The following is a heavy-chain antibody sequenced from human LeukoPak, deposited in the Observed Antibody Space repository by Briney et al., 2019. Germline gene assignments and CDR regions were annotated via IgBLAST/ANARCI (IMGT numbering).Heavy chain of an antibody. V-gene: IGHV3-21*01. CDR2: ISSSSSYI. CDR1: GFTFTSYS. D-gene: IGHD3-22*01. CDR3: ARVRPYYYDSSGYYYGGDY. J-gene: IGHJ4*02. Sequence: PGGSLRLSCAPSGFTFTSYSMNWVRQAPGKGLEWVSSISSSSSYIYYADSVKGRFTISRDNAKNSLYLQMNSLRAEDTAVYYCARVRPYYYDSSGYYYGGDYWGQGTLVTVSS.